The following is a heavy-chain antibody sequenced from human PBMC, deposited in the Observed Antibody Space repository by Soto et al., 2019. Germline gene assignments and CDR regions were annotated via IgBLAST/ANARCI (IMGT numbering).Heavy chain of an antibody. J-gene: IGHJ3*02. CDR2: ISSSGSTI. D-gene: IGHD2-15*01. Sequence: PGGSLRLSCAASGFTFSDYYMSWIRQAPGKGLEWVSYISSSGSTIYYADSVKGRFTISRDNAKNSLYLQMNSLRAEDTAVYYCAREYGVVAATQSAFDIWGQGTMVTVSS. CDR1: GFTFSDYY. CDR3: AREYGVVAATQSAFDI. V-gene: IGHV3-11*01.